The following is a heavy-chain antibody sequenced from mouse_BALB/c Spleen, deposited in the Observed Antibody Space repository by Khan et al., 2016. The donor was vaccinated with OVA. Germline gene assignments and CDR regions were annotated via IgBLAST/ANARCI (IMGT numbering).Heavy chain of an antibody. V-gene: IGHV1-77*01. CDR3: ARRNYFGYTFAY. Sequence: QVQLQQSGAELARPGASVKLSCKASGYTFTDYYINWVKLRTGQGLEWIGEISPGSGDTYYTERFKGKATLTADKSSSTAYMQLSSLTSEASAVYFGARRNYFGYTFAYWGQGTLVTVSA. CDR1: GYTFTDYY. D-gene: IGHD1-2*01. CDR2: ISPGSGDT. J-gene: IGHJ3*01.